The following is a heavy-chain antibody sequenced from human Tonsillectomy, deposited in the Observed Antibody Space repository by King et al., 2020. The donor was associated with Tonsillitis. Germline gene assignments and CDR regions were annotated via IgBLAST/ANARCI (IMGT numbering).Heavy chain of an antibody. Sequence: VQLQESGPGLVKPSETLSLTCAVSGYSISSGYYWGWIRQPSGKGLEWIGSIYHSGSTYYNPSLKSRVTISVDTSKNQFSLKLSSVTAADTAVYYCAKYSGSYRDAFDIWGQGTMVTVSS. D-gene: IGHD1-26*01. J-gene: IGHJ3*02. CDR3: AKYSGSYRDAFDI. V-gene: IGHV4-38-2*01. CDR2: IYHSGST. CDR1: GYSISSGYY.